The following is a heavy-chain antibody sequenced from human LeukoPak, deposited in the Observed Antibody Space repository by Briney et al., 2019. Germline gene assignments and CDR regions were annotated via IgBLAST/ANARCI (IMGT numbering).Heavy chain of an antibody. CDR2: INHSGST. CDR1: GGSFSGYY. J-gene: IGHJ5*02. V-gene: IGHV4-34*01. D-gene: IGHD3-10*01. Sequence: SEALSLTCAVYGGSFSGYYWSWIRQPPGKGLEWIGEINHSGSTNYNPSLKSRVTISVDTSKNQFSLKLSSVTAADTAVYYCARHKRITMVRGVIAGRWFDPWGQGTLVTVSS. CDR3: ARHKRITMVRGVIAGRWFDP.